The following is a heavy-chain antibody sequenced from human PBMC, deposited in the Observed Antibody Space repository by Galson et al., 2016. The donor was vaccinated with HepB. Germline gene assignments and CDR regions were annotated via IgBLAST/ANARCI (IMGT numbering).Heavy chain of an antibody. CDR3: VKKQGTSVGETHAFDV. CDR1: GFTFVTYP. Sequence: SLRLSCAASGFTFVTYPMNWVRQAPGAGLVWVSAISASGEVTLYAAPVKGRFTLSRDNSKKTVNLQMNSLRVEDTAVSYCVKKQGTSVGETHAFDVWGQGAMVTVSS. V-gene: IGHV3-23*01. J-gene: IGHJ3*01. CDR2: ISASGEVT. D-gene: IGHD3-3*01.